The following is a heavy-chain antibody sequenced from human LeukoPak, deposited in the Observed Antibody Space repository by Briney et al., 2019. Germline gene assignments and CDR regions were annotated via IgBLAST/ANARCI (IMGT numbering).Heavy chain of an antibody. CDR1: GFTFSSYG. D-gene: IGHD3-9*01. V-gene: IGHV3-33*06. J-gene: IGHJ6*02. CDR2: IWYDGSNK. CDR3: AKDKNVLRYFDWLDPGYYYYGMDV. Sequence: PGGSLRLSCAASGFTFSSYGMHWVRQAPGKGLEWVAVIWYDGSNKYYADSVKGRFTISRDNSKNTLYLQMNSLRAEDTAVYYCAKDKNVLRYFDWLDPGYYYYGMDVWGQGTTVTVSS.